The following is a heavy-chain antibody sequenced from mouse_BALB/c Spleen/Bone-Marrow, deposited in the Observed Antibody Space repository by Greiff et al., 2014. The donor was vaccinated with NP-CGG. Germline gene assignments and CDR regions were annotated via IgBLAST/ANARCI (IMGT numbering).Heavy chain of an antibody. J-gene: IGHJ1*01. CDR2: IDPANGDT. CDR3: TKPSFYYGSSYWYFDV. CDR1: RFNIKDTF. Sequence: VQLQQPGAELVKPGASVKLSCTASRFNIKDTFMHWVKQRPEQGLEWIGRIDPANGDTKYDPKFQGKATIAADASSNTAYLQLSSLTSEDTAVYYCTKPSFYYGSSYWYFDVWGAGTTVTVSS. V-gene: IGHV14-3*02. D-gene: IGHD1-1*01.